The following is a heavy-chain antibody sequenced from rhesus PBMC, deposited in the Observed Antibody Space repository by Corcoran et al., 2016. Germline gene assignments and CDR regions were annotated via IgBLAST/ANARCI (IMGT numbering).Heavy chain of an antibody. J-gene: IGHJ5-2*02. D-gene: IGHD4-29*01. V-gene: IGHV3-16*01. CDR2: IKNQADGGTA. CDR3: TAYGSIYGSLDF. CDR1: GLTFSNYW. Sequence: EVQLVESGGALVQAGGSLSLSCAASGLTFSNYWMNWVRQAPGKGLEWVGFIKNQADGGTAAYAESVKGKIAISRDYSRNTLYLQMNSLKTEDTAFYYCTAYGSIYGSLDFWGRGVLVTVSS.